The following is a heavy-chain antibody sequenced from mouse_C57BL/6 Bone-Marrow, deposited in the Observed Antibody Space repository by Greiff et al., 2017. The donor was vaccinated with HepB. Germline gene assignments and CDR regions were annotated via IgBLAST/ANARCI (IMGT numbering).Heavy chain of an antibody. CDR2: IDPSDSYT. J-gene: IGHJ4*01. Sequence: QVQLQQPGAELVMPGASVKLSCKASGYTFTSYWMHWVKQRPGQGLEWIGEIDPSDSYTNYNQKFKGKSTLTVDKSSSTAYMQLSSLTSEDSAVYYCARHRMDYGGQGTSVTVSS. CDR3: ARHRMDY. CDR1: GYTFTSYW. V-gene: IGHV1-69*01.